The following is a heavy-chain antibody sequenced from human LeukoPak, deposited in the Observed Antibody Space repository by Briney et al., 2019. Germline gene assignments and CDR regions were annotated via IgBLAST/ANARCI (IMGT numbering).Heavy chain of an antibody. J-gene: IGHJ4*02. V-gene: IGHV4-59*01. CDR2: IYYSGST. CDR3: ARGSRSSGYSISDY. CDR1: GDSISRYS. D-gene: IGHD3-22*01. Sequence: SETLSLTCTVSGDSISRYSWNWIRQPPGKGLEWIGYIYYSGSTNYNPSLKNRVTISVDTSKNQFSLKLSSVTAADTAVYYCARGSRSSGYSISDYWGQGTLVTVSS.